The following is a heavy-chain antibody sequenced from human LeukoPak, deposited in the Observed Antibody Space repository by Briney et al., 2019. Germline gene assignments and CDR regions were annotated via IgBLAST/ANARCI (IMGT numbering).Heavy chain of an antibody. D-gene: IGHD3-9*01. CDR2: ISGSGGST. J-gene: IGHJ4*02. CDR1: GFTFSSYA. V-gene: IGHV3-23*01. CDR3: AKASPYYDILTGYYYYFDD. Sequence: PGGSLRLSCAASGFTFSSYAMSWVHQAPGKGLEWVSAISGSGGSTYYADSVKGRFTISRDKSKNMVYLQMSSLRAGDTAVYYCAKASPYYDILTGYYYYFDDWGQGTLVTVSS.